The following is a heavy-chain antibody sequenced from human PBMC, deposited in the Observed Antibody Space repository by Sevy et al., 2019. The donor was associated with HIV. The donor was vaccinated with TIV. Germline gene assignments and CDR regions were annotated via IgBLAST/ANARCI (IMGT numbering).Heavy chain of an antibody. J-gene: IGHJ5*02. V-gene: IGHV3-48*03. CDR3: TRNGGAFDNGFDP. CDR1: GFTFSSYD. Sequence: GGSLRLSCTASGFTFSSYDMNWVRQAPGKGLERVSMISSSGSSIYYADSVKGRFTISRDNAKNSLNLQMNSLRAEDTAVYYCTRNGGAFDNGFDPWGQGTLVTVSS. CDR2: ISSSGSSI. D-gene: IGHD2-8*01.